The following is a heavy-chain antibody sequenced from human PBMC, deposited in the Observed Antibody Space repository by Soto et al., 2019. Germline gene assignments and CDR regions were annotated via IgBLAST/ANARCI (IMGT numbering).Heavy chain of an antibody. V-gene: IGHV1-2*02. D-gene: IGHD3-3*01. CDR1: GYTFTGYY. CDR2: INPNSGGT. J-gene: IGHJ5*02. Sequence: VKVSCKASGYTFTGYYMHWVRQAPGQGLEWMGWINPNSGGTNYAQKFQGRVTMTRDTSISTAYMELSRLRSDDTAVYYCARGPSYDFWSGYYPDNWFDPWGQGTLVTVSS. CDR3: ARGPSYDFWSGYYPDNWFDP.